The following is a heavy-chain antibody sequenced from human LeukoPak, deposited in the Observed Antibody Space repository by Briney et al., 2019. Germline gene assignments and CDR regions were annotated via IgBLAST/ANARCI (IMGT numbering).Heavy chain of an antibody. CDR2: IRYDGINK. CDR3: AKDRGGSYYYYYMDV. CDR1: GFTLSRHG. Sequence: GGSLRLSCAASGFTLSRHGMHWVRQAPGKGLEWVAFIRYDGINKYYADSVKGRFTISRDNSKNTLYLQMNSLRAEDTAVYYCAKDRGGSYYYYYMDVWGKGTTVTISS. J-gene: IGHJ6*03. V-gene: IGHV3-30*02. D-gene: IGHD1-26*01.